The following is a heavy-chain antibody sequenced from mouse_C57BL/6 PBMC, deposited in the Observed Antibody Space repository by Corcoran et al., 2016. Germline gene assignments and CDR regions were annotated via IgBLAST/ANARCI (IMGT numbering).Heavy chain of an antibody. J-gene: IGHJ4*01. Sequence: QVQLKQSGAELVRPGASVKLSCKASGYTFTDYYINWVKQRPGQGLEWIARIYPGSGNTYYNEKFKGKATLTAEKSSSTAYMQLSSLTSEDSAVYFCARELRLAMDYWGQGTSVTVSS. CDR2: IYPGSGNT. CDR1: GYTFTDYY. CDR3: ARELRLAMDY. V-gene: IGHV1-76*01. D-gene: IGHD3-2*02.